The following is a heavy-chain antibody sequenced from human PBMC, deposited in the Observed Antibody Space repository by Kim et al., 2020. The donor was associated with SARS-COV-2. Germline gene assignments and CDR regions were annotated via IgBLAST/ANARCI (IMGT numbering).Heavy chain of an antibody. J-gene: IGHJ4*02. CDR2: IYHSGST. D-gene: IGHD3-10*01. CDR3: ARGRTSGWFGELLSYFDY. CDR1: GGSISSSNW. Sequence: SETLSLTCAVSGGSISSSNWWSWVRQPPGKGLEWIGEIYHSGSTNYNPSLKSRVTISVDKSKNQFSLKLSSVTAADTAVYYCARGRTSGWFGELLSYFDYWGQGTLVTVSS. V-gene: IGHV4-4*02.